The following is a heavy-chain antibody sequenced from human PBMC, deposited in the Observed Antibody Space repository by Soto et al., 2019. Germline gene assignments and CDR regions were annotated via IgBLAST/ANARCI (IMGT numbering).Heavy chain of an antibody. CDR2: IDPSDSYT. V-gene: IGHV5-10-1*01. CDR1: GYSFTIYC. Sequence: GESLKISCNGSGYSFTIYCISWVRQMPGKGLEWMGRIDPSDSYTNYSPSFQGHVTISADKSISTAYLQWSSLKASDTAMYYCARVDKGMDVWGQGTTVTVSS. D-gene: IGHD3-16*02. CDR3: ARVDKGMDV. J-gene: IGHJ6*02.